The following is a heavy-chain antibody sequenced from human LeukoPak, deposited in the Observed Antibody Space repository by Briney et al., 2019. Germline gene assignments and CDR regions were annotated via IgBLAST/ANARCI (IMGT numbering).Heavy chain of an antibody. J-gene: IGHJ4*02. CDR3: ARGYYDNRGYLDY. D-gene: IGHD3-22*01. CDR1: GASISSSY. Sequence: SETLSLTCAVSGASISSSYWSWIRQPPGKGLEWIGYINYSGSTNYNPSLKSRVTISVDTSKNQFSLRLSSVTAADTAFYYCARGYYDNRGYLDYWGQGTLVTVSS. CDR2: INYSGST. V-gene: IGHV4-59*01.